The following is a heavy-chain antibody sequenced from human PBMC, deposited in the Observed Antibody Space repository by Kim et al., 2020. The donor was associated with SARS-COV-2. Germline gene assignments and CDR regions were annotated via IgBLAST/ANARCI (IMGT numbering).Heavy chain of an antibody. CDR3: ARQGDYGDYVGGWGY. CDR1: GGSISSSSYY. V-gene: IGHV4-39*01. CDR2: IYYSGST. J-gene: IGHJ4*02. Sequence: SETLSLTCTVSGGSISSSSYYWGWIRQPPGKGLEWIGSIYYSGSTYYNPSLKSRVTISVDTSKNQFSLKLSSVTAADTAVYYCARQGDYGDYVGGWGYWGQGTLVTVSS. D-gene: IGHD4-17*01.